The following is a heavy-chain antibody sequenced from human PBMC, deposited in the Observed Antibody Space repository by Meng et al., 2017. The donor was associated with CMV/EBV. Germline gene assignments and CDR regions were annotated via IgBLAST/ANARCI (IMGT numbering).Heavy chain of an antibody. CDR1: GGSFSGYY. CDR3: ARGGNWFDP. V-gene: IGHV4-34*01. CDR2: INHSGST. Sequence: QLQLQQWGAGLLKPSWTLSLPGDVYGGSFSGYYRSWIRQPPGKGLEWIGEINHSGSTNYTPSLKSRVTISVDTSKNQFSLKLSSVTAADTAVYYCARGGNWFDPWGQGTLVTVSS. J-gene: IGHJ5*02.